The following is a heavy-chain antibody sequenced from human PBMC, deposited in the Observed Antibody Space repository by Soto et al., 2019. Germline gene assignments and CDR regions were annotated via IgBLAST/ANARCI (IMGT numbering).Heavy chain of an antibody. CDR3: ARDLGYSETHGSNAFDI. Sequence: QVQLVQSGAEVKKPGASVKVSCKASGYTFTGYYMHWVRQAPGQGLEWMGWINPNSGGTNYAQKFKGWVTMTRDTSISTAYMELSRLRSDDTAVYYCARDLGYSETHGSNAFDIWGQGTMVTVSS. V-gene: IGHV1-2*04. CDR2: INPNSGGT. D-gene: IGHD1-26*01. CDR1: GYTFTGYY. J-gene: IGHJ3*02.